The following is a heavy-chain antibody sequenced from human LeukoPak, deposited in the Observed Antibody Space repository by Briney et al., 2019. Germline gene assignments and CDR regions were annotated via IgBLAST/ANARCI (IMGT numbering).Heavy chain of an antibody. Sequence: PSETLSLTCTVSGGSISSSSYYWGWIRQPPGKGLEWIGSIYYSGSTYYNPSLKSRVTISVDTSKNQFSLKLSSVTAADTAVYYCARLLTIFGVVIMNFYFDYWGQGTLVTVSS. CDR1: GGSISSSSYY. CDR3: ARLLTIFGVVIMNFYFDY. V-gene: IGHV4-39*01. D-gene: IGHD3-3*01. J-gene: IGHJ4*02. CDR2: IYYSGST.